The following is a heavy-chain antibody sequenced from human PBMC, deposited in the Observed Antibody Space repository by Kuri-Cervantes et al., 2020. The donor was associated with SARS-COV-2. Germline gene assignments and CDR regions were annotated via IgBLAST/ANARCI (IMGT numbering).Heavy chain of an antibody. CDR1: GGSFSGYY. CDR2: INQSGNT. V-gene: IGHV4-34*01. Sequence: SLTLSLTCAVYGGSFSGYYWSWIRQTPGKGLEWIGEINQSGNTHYNPSLESRATISVGTSKNQFYLKLSPMTAADTAVYYCARGGSAWYIDYWGQGTLVTVSS. J-gene: IGHJ4*02. CDR3: ARGGSAWYIDY. D-gene: IGHD6-19*01.